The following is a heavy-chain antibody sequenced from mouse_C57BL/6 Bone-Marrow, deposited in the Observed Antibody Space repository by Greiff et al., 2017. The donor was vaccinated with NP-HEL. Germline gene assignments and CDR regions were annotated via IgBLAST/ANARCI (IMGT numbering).Heavy chain of an antibody. CDR3: ARGGIYYGNYRFAY. J-gene: IGHJ3*01. CDR2: ISNGGGST. V-gene: IGHV5-12*01. Sequence: EVQGVESGGGLVQPGGSLKLSCAASGFTFSDYYMYWVRQTPEKRLEWVAYISNGGGSTYYPDTVKGRFTISRDNAKNTLYLQMSRLKSEDTAMYYCARGGIYYGNYRFAYWGQGTLVTVSA. D-gene: IGHD2-1*01. CDR1: GFTFSDYY.